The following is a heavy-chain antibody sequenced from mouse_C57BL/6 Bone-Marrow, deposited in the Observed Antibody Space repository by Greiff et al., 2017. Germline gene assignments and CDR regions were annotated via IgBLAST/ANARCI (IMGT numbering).Heavy chain of an antibody. D-gene: IGHD2-2*01. CDR1: GFSFKTYA. CDR3: VRFLYGYYYAIDY. J-gene: IGHJ4*01. Sequence: EVQGVESGGGLVQPKGSLKLSCAASGFSFKTYAMNWVRQAPGKGLEWVARIRSKSNNYATYYADSVKDRFTISRDDSESMLYLQMNNLKTEDTAMDYCVRFLYGYYYAIDYWGQGTSVTVSA. CDR2: IRSKSNNYAT. V-gene: IGHV10-1*01.